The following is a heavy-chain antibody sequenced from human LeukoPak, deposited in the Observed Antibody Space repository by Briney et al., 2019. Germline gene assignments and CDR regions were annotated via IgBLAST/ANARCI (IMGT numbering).Heavy chain of an antibody. Sequence: SETLSLTCTVSGGSISSGDFYWSWIRQPPGKGLEWIGYVYYSGSTYYNPSLKSRVTISVDTSKNQFSLKLSSVTAADTAVYYCARNHHDSSGYSDSYFFDYWGQGTLVTLSS. D-gene: IGHD3-22*01. CDR1: GGSISSGDFY. CDR3: ARNHHDSSGYSDSYFFDY. CDR2: VYYSGST. J-gene: IGHJ4*02. V-gene: IGHV4-30-4*01.